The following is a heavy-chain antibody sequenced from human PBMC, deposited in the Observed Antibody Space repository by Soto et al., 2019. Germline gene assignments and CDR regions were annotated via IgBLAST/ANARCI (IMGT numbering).Heavy chain of an antibody. CDR2: VKSKTDGGSS. D-gene: IGHD1-26*01. CDR3: TTDSRTTLPEIRFDY. Sequence: GGSLRLSCAASGFPFTNAWINWVRQVPGKGLEWVGRVKSKTDGGSSDYAATVKGRFAVSRDDSKHIVYLQMNSLKIEDTGVYYCTTDSRTTLPEIRFDYWGHGTQVTVSS. V-gene: IGHV3-15*07. CDR1: GFPFTNAW. J-gene: IGHJ4*01.